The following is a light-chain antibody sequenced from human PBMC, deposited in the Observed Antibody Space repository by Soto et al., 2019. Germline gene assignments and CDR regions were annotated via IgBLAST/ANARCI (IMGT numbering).Light chain of an antibody. CDR1: QSVSSTY. Sequence: EIVLTQSPGTLSLSPGERATLSCRASQSVSSTYLAWYQQKPGQAPRLLIYGASITATGVPDRFSGSGSGTDFTLTISRLEPEDFAGYYCQQYGSSPYTFGQGTKREIK. V-gene: IGKV3-20*01. CDR2: GAS. CDR3: QQYGSSPYT. J-gene: IGKJ2*01.